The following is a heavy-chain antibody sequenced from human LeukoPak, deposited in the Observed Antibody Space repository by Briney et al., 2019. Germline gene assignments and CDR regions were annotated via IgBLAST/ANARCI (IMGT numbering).Heavy chain of an antibody. CDR1: GGSFSGYY. CDR3: ARGRMHLKVGYCDY. CDR2: INHSGST. D-gene: IGHD2-8*01. Sequence: SETLSLTCAVYGGSFSGYYWGWLRQPPGKGLEWIGEINHSGSTNYNPSLKSRVTISVETSKNQFSLKLSPVTAADPAVFSCARGRMHLKVGYCDYWGQGTLVTVSS. J-gene: IGHJ4*02. V-gene: IGHV4-34*01.